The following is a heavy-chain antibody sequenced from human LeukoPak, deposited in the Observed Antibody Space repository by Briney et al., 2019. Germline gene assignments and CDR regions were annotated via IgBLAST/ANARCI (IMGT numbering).Heavy chain of an antibody. CDR1: GYTFTSND. Sequence: GASVKVSCKASGYTFTSNDINWVRQATGQGLEWMGWINPNSGGTNYAQKFQGRVTMTRDTSISTAYMELSRLRSDDTAVYYCARDPGFLEWLLFDYWGQGTLVTVSS. CDR3: ARDPGFLEWLLFDY. D-gene: IGHD3-3*01. V-gene: IGHV1-2*02. CDR2: INPNSGGT. J-gene: IGHJ4*02.